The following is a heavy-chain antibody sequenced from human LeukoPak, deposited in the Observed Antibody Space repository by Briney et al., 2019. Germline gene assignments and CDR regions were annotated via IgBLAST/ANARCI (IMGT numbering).Heavy chain of an antibody. J-gene: IGHJ4*02. V-gene: IGHV1-18*01. CDR2: ISAYNGNT. D-gene: IGHD3-22*01. CDR1: GYTFTTYY. CDR3: AVDGPLTYYYDSSGYLYY. Sequence: ASVKVSCKASGYTFTTYYISWVRQAPGQGLEWMGWISAYNGNTNYAQKLQGRVTMTTDTSTSTAYMELRSLRSDDTAVYYCAVDGPLTYYYDSSGYLYYWGQGTLVTVSS.